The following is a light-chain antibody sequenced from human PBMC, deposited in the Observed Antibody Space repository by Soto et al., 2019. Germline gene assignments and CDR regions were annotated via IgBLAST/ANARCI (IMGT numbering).Light chain of an antibody. CDR1: QSISSY. CDR2: AAS. CDR3: QQSYSTPIT. V-gene: IGKV1-39*01. Sequence: IQMAQSPSSLSASVGDGVTITCRASQSISSYLDWYQQKPGKAPKLLIYAASSLQSGVPSRFSGSGSGTDFTLTISSLQPEDFATYYCQQSYSTPITFGRGTQLEIK. J-gene: IGKJ5*01.